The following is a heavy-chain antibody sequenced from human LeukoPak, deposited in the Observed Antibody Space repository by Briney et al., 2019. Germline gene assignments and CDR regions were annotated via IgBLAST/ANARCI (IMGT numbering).Heavy chain of an antibody. CDR3: ARDDYGDYGGAFDI. V-gene: IGHV4-30-2*01. J-gene: IGHJ3*02. CDR1: GGSISSGGYS. D-gene: IGHD4-17*01. Sequence: PSETLSLTCAVSGGSISSGGYSWSWIRQPPGKGLEWIGYIYHSGSTYYNPSLKSRVTISVDRSKNQFSLKLSSVTAADTAVYYCARDDYGDYGGAFDIWGQGTMVTVSS. CDR2: IYHSGST.